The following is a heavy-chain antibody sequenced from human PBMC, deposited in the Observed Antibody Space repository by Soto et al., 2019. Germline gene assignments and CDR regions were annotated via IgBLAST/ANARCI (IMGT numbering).Heavy chain of an antibody. CDR2: MNPNSGNT. D-gene: IGHD3-16*01. CDR1: GYTFTSYD. V-gene: IGHV1-8*01. CDR3: ARWFRLWGSSSFYPDYYYGMDV. J-gene: IGHJ6*02. Sequence: GASVKVSCKASGYTFTSYDINWVRQATGQGLEWMGWMNPNSGNTGYAQKFQGRVTMTRNTSISTAYMELSSLRSEDTAVYYCARWFRLWGSSSFYPDYYYGMDVWGQGTTVTVSS.